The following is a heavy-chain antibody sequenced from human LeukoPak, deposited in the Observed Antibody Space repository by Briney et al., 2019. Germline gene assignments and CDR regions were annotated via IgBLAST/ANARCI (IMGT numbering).Heavy chain of an antibody. D-gene: IGHD3-16*01. V-gene: IGHV1-18*01. CDR1: GYTFTSYG. J-gene: IGHJ4*02. CDR2: ISAYNGNT. CDR3: ARDKSGGAAVYYFDY. Sequence: ASVKVSCKASGYTFTSYGISWVRQAPGQGLEWMGWISAYNGNTNYAQKLQGRVTMTTDTSTSTAYMELRSLRSDDTAVYYCARDKSGGAAVYYFDYWGQGTLVTVSS.